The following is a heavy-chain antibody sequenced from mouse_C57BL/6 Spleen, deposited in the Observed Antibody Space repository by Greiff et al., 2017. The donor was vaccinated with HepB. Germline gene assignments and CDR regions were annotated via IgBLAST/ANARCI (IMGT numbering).Heavy chain of an antibody. CDR2: INPNNGGT. CDR3: ARYYDYDVYYAMDY. Sequence: VQLQQPGPELVKPGASVKMSCKASGYTFTDYNMHWVKQSHGKSLEWIGYINPNNGGTSYNQKFKGKATLTVNKSSSTAYMELRSLTSEDSAVYYCARYYDYDVYYAMDYWGQGTSVTVSS. D-gene: IGHD2-4*01. CDR1: GYTFTDYN. J-gene: IGHJ4*01. V-gene: IGHV1-22*01.